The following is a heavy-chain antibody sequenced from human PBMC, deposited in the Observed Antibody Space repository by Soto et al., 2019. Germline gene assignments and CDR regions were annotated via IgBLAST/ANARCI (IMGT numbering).Heavy chain of an antibody. V-gene: IGHV3-15*07. CDR2: IKSKTDGGTT. Sequence: GGSLRLSCAASGFTFSNAWMNWVRQAPGKGLEWVGRIKSKTDGGTTDYAAPVKGRFTISRDDSKNTLYLQMNSLKTEDTAVYYCTTDQWLVPRGYYYYYYGMDVWGQGTTVTVSS. D-gene: IGHD6-19*01. CDR1: GFTFSNAW. J-gene: IGHJ6*02. CDR3: TTDQWLVPRGYYYYYYGMDV.